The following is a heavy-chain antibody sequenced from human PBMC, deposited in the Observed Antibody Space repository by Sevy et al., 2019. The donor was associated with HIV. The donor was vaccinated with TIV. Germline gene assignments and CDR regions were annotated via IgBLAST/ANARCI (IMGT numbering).Heavy chain of an antibody. D-gene: IGHD2-2*01. CDR1: GFTFSSYA. CDR3: AREDIVVSRHNWFDP. CDR2: ISYDGSNK. Sequence: GGCLRLSCAASGFTFSSYAMHWVRQAPGKGLEWVAVISYDGSNKYYADSVKGRFTISRDNSKNTLYLQMNSLRAEDTAVYYCAREDIVVSRHNWFDPWGQGTLVTVSS. V-gene: IGHV3-30*04. J-gene: IGHJ5*02.